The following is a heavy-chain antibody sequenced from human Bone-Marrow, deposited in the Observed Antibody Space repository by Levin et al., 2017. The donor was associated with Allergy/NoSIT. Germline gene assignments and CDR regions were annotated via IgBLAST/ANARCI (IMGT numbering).Heavy chain of an antibody. J-gene: IGHJ4*02. D-gene: IGHD3-10*01. CDR3: ARSFVSRRGVVFYYFDL. Sequence: PSETLSLTCTVSGGSIINDGYYWSWIRQHPEKGLEWIGYISYSGNTYYTPSLKSRVNISVDTSKIHLSLSLTSVTAADTAVYYGARSFVSRRGVVFYYFDLWGQGTLVTVSS. V-gene: IGHV4-31*03. CDR1: GGSIINDGYY. CDR2: ISYSGNT.